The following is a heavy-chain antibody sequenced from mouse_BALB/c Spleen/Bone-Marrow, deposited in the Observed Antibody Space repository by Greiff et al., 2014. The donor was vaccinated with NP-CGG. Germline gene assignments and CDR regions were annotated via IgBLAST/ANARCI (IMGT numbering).Heavy chain of an antibody. J-gene: IGHJ4*01. Sequence: EVQLVESGGGLVKPGGSLKLSCAASGFTFSDYYMYWVRQTPEKRLEWVATISDGGSYTYYPDSVKGRFTISRDNAKNNLYLQMSGLKSEDTAMYYCARIYYDYDGGVYYYAMDYWGQGTSVTVSS. V-gene: IGHV5-4*02. CDR1: GFTFSDYY. CDR2: ISDGGSYT. CDR3: ARIYYDYDGGVYYYAMDY. D-gene: IGHD2-4*01.